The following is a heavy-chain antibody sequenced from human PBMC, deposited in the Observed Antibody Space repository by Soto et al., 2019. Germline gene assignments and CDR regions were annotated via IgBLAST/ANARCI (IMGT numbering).Heavy chain of an antibody. CDR3: AIDGSPDHSNYARTYYYMDV. Sequence: PGGSLRLSCAASGFTFSSYAMSWVRQAPGKGLEWVSAISGSGGSTYYADSVKGRFTISRDNSKNTLYLQMNSLRAEDTAVYYCAIDGSPDHSNYARTYYYMDVWGKGTTVTVSS. CDR1: GFTFSSYA. J-gene: IGHJ6*03. CDR2: ISGSGGST. D-gene: IGHD4-4*01. V-gene: IGHV3-23*01.